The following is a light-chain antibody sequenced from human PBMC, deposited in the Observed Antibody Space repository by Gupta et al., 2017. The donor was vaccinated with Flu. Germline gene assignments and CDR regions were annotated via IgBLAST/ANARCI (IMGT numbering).Light chain of an antibody. Sequence: SALTQPASVSGSPGPSLTITCTGTSSDVGGYNYFFWYHKHPGQVPKLMIYEVSSRPAGVSNRFSGSKSGNTASLTISGLQAEDAADYYCSSFTSSTTPVFGTGTKVTVL. CDR1: SSDVGGYNY. CDR2: EVS. J-gene: IGLJ1*01. CDR3: SSFTSSTTPV. V-gene: IGLV2-14*01.